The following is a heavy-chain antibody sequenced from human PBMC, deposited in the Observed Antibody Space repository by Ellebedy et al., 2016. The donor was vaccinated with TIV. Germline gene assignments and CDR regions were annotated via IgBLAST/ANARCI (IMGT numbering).Heavy chain of an antibody. J-gene: IGHJ4*02. D-gene: IGHD5-18*01. Sequence: GESLKISCAASGFTSSSYWMSWVRQAPGKGLEWVASIKQPGSEIYYVDSVRGRFTISRDNAKNSLYLQMNTLRAEDTAVYYCTRQNGPYTYGPGYFDYWGQGTLVTVSS. CDR2: IKQPGSEI. V-gene: IGHV3-7*03. CDR1: GFTSSSYW. CDR3: TRQNGPYTYGPGYFDY.